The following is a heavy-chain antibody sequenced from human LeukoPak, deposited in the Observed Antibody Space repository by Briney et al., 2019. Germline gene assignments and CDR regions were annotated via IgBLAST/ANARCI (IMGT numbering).Heavy chain of an antibody. D-gene: IGHD3-16*01. CDR3: ARPGVGSGSYGAFDF. V-gene: IGHV4-4*07. CDR2: IYTSGST. CDR1: SGSISGYY. Sequence: SETLSLTCSVSSGSISGYYWSWIRQPAGKGLEWNGRIYTSGSTNYNPSLKSRVTISVDTSKNQFSLKLSSVTAADTAVYYCARPGVGSGSYGAFDFWGQGTMVTVSS. J-gene: IGHJ3*01.